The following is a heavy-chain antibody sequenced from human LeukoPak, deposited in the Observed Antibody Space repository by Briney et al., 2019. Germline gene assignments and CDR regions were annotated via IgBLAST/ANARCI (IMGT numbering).Heavy chain of an antibody. D-gene: IGHD2-2*01. CDR3: ARVPPMRVVVPAAKNYYYYYMDV. J-gene: IGHJ6*03. CDR2: INHSGST. CDR1: GGSFSGYY. Sequence: SETLSLTCAAYGGSFSGYYWSWIRQPPGKGLEWIGEINHSGSTNYNPSLKSRVTILVDTSKNQFSLKLSSVTAADTAVYYCARVPPMRVVVPAAKNYYYYYMDVWGKGTTVTVSS. V-gene: IGHV4-34*01.